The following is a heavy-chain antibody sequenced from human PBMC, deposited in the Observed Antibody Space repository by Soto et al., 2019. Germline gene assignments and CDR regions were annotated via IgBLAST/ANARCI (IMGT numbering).Heavy chain of an antibody. Sequence: SETLSLTCAVSGYSISSGYYWGWIRQPPGKGLEWIGSIYHSGSTYYNPSLKSRVTISVDTSKNQFSLKLSSVTAADTAVYYCARGLDEMATISTNDYWGQGTLVTVSS. CDR3: ARGLDEMATISTNDY. V-gene: IGHV4-38-2*01. D-gene: IGHD5-12*01. CDR2: IYHSGST. J-gene: IGHJ4*02. CDR1: GYSISSGYY.